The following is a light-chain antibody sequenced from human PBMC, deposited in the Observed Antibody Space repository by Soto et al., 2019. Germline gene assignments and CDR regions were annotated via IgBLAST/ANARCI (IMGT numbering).Light chain of an antibody. V-gene: IGKV1-39*01. CDR1: QSISSY. Sequence: QMTQSQSSLSASVGDRVTMTCRASQSISSYLNWYQQKPGKAPKLLIYAASSLQSGVPSRFSGSGSGTDFTLTISSLQPEDFATYYCQQSYSTSISFGQGTLLE. CDR3: QQSYSTSIS. CDR2: AAS. J-gene: IGKJ5*01.